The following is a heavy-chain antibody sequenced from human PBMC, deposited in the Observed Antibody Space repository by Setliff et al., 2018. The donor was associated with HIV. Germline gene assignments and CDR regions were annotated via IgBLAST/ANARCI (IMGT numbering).Heavy chain of an antibody. CDR1: GYTFTSHV. Sequence: RASVKVSCKASGYTFTSHVIHWVRQAPGQRLEWMGWITVGDGNTKYSQKFQGRVTMTTDTSTTTAYMELRSLRSDDTAVYYCATLAGDYYYSGRGYYFMDVWGKGTTVTVSS. CDR3: ATLAGDYYYSGRGYYFMDV. J-gene: IGHJ6*03. V-gene: IGHV1-3*01. CDR2: ITVGDGNT. D-gene: IGHD3-10*01.